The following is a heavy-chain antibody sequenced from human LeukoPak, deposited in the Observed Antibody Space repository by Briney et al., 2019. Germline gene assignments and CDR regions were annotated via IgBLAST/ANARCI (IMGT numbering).Heavy chain of an antibody. Sequence: PSETLSLTCTVSGGSISSGGYYWSWIRQHPGKGLEWIGYIYYSGSTYYNPSLKSRVTISVDTSKNQFSLKLSSVTAADTAVYYCARGYGSGIGWFDSWGQGTLVTVSS. J-gene: IGHJ5*01. CDR3: ARGYGSGIGWFDS. CDR1: GGSISSGGYY. D-gene: IGHD3-10*01. V-gene: IGHV4-31*03. CDR2: IYYSGST.